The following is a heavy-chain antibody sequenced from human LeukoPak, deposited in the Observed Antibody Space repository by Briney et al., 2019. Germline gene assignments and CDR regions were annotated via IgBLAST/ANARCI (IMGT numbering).Heavy chain of an antibody. Sequence: SETLPLTCTVSGGSISSYYWSWIRLPPGKGLEWIGLISYSGSTNYNPSLRSRVTISLDTSKNQFSLHLSSVTGADTAVYYCARGGPGSGWHYYLDYWGQGTLVTVSS. CDR1: GGSISSYY. D-gene: IGHD3-22*01. CDR2: ISYSGST. CDR3: ARGGPGSGWHYYLDY. V-gene: IGHV4-59*01. J-gene: IGHJ4*02.